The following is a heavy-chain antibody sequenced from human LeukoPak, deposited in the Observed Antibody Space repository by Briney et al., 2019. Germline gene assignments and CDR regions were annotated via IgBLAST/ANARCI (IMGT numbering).Heavy chain of an antibody. CDR3: ARAPRSGAYWFDP. D-gene: IGHD3-3*01. Sequence: PSETLSLTRTVSGGSISSYYWSWIRQPPGKGLEWIGYIYYSGSTNYNPSLKSRVTISVDTPKNQFSLKLSSVTAADTAVYYCARAPRSGAYWFDPWGQGTLVTVSS. J-gene: IGHJ5*02. CDR2: IYYSGST. V-gene: IGHV4-59*01. CDR1: GGSISSYY.